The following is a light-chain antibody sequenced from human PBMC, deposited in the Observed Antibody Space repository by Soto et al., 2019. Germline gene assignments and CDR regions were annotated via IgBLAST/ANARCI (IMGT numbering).Light chain of an antibody. V-gene: IGKV4-1*01. J-gene: IGKJ2*01. Sequence: DIVLTQSPDSLAVSLGERATINCKSSQNVLYKSNNENYLAWYQQKPGQPPKLLIYWASTRKPGVPDRFSGSGSGSHFTLTISSLQAEEVAVYYCQQYYTTPPYTFGQGTKLEI. CDR2: WAS. CDR1: QNVLYKSNNENY. CDR3: QQYYTTPPYT.